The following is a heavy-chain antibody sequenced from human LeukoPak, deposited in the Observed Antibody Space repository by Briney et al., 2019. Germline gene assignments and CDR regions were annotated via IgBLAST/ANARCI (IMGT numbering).Heavy chain of an antibody. Sequence: SETLSLTCTLSGDSISRSSYSWDWIRQPPGKGLEWIGSMYYRGSTYYNPSLKSRVSISVGTSKNQFSLKLSSVTAADTAVYYCARGAGRWRFCTGDSCYSSWFDPWGQGTLVTVSS. CDR1: GDSISRSSYS. D-gene: IGHD2-15*01. J-gene: IGHJ5*02. CDR2: MYYRGST. V-gene: IGHV4-39*07. CDR3: ARGAGRWRFCTGDSCYSSWFDP.